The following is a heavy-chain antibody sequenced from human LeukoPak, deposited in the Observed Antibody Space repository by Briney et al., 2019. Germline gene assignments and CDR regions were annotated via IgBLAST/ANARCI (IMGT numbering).Heavy chain of an antibody. Sequence: GGSLRLSCAASGFTFSSYAMSWVRQAPGKGLEWVSAISGSGDSTYYGDSMKGRFTISRDNSKNTLYLQMNSLRAEDTAVYYCAKTRPLDSSSWSHGDYWGQGTLVTVSS. CDR2: ISGSGDST. D-gene: IGHD6-13*01. V-gene: IGHV3-23*01. CDR1: GFTFSSYA. CDR3: AKTRPLDSSSWSHGDY. J-gene: IGHJ4*02.